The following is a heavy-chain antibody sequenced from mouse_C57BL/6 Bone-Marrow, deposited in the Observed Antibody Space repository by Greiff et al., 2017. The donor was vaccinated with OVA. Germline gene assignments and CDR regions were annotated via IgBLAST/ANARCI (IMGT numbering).Heavy chain of an antibody. V-gene: IGHV1-81*01. CDR1: GYTFTSYG. J-gene: IGHJ1*03. CDR3: AREGYWYFDV. CDR2: IYPRSGNT. Sequence: VQLQQSGAELARPGASVKLSCKASGYTFTSYGISWVKQRTGQGLEWIGEIYPRSGNTYYNEKFKGKATLTADKSSSTAYMELRSLKSEDSAVYFCAREGYWYFDVWGTGTTVTVSS.